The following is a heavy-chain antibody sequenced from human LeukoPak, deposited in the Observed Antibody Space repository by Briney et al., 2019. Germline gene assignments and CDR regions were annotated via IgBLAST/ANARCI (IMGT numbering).Heavy chain of an antibody. Sequence: PGGSLRLSCAASGFTFTNYAMSWVRQAPGKGLEWVSTIYFSGGDTYSADSVKGRFTISRDNAKNTLYLQMNSLRAEDTAVYFCARGWGSFENWGQGTLVAVSS. CDR1: GFTFTNYA. V-gene: IGHV3-23*01. D-gene: IGHD7-27*01. CDR3: ARGWGSFEN. CDR2: IYFSGGDT. J-gene: IGHJ4*02.